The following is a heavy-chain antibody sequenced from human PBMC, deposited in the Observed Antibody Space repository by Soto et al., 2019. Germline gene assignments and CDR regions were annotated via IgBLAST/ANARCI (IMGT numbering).Heavy chain of an antibody. CDR2: ISASGGST. CDR3: ARDELELPSDY. CDR1: GFTFSTYA. D-gene: IGHD1-7*01. V-gene: IGHV3-23*01. Sequence: GGSLRLSCAASGFTFSTYAMTWVRQAPGKGLEWVSAISASGGSTYYADSVKGRFTISRDNSKNTLYLQMNSLRVEDTAVYYCARDELELPSDYWGQGTLVTVSS. J-gene: IGHJ4*02.